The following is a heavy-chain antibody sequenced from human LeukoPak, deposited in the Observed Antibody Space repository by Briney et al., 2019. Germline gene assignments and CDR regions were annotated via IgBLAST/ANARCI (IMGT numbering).Heavy chain of an antibody. CDR1: GFTFSDYY. Sequence: GGSLRLSCAASGFTFSDYYMSWIRQAPGRGLEWVAYITSSGSDIYYADSVKGRFTISRDNAKNALYLQMNSLRVEDTATYYCASDIVATSGDFWGQEPWSASPQ. J-gene: IGHJ5*01. CDR3: ASDIVATSGDF. D-gene: IGHD5-12*01. V-gene: IGHV3-11*01. CDR2: ITSSGSDI.